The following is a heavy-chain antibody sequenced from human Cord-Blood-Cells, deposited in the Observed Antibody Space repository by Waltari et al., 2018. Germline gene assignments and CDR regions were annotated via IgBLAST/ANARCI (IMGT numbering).Heavy chain of an antibody. CDR2: IYWDDDK. J-gene: IGHJ5*02. V-gene: IGHV2-5*02. CDR1: GFSLRTSGVG. CDR3: AHRRLYYDFWSGYVRFDP. Sequence: QITLKESGPTLVKPTQTLTLTCTFSGFSLRTSGVGVGWIRQPPGKALEWLALIYWDDDKRYSPSLKSRLTITKDTSKNQVVLTMTNMDPVDTATYYCAHRRLYYDFWSGYVRFDPWGQGTLVTVSS. D-gene: IGHD3-3*01.